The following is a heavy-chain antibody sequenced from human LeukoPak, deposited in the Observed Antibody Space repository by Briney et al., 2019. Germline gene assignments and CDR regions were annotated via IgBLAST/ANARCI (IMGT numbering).Heavy chain of an antibody. V-gene: IGHV1-2*02. CDR3: ARDLALYYYGSGLDY. D-gene: IGHD3-10*01. Sequence: ASVKVSCKASGYTFTGYYMHWVRQAPGQGLEWVGWINPNSGGTNYAQKFQGRVTMTRDTSISTAYMELSRLRSDDTAVYYCARDLALYYYGSGLDYWGQGTLVTVSS. CDR1: GYTFTGYY. CDR2: INPNSGGT. J-gene: IGHJ4*02.